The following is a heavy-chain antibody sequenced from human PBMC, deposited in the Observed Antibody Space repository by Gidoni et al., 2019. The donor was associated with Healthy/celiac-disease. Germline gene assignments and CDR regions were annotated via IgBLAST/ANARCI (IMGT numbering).Heavy chain of an antibody. CDR2: ISSSSSTI. D-gene: IGHD4-4*01. CDR1: GFTFSSYS. CDR3: AVGDYSYWYFDL. J-gene: IGHJ2*01. Sequence: EVQLVESGGGLVQPGGSLRLSCAASGFTFSSYSMNWVRQAPGKGLEWVSYISSSSSTIYYADSVKGRFTISRDNAKNSLYLQMNSLRDEDTAVYYCAVGDYSYWYFDLWGRGTLVTVSS. V-gene: IGHV3-48*02.